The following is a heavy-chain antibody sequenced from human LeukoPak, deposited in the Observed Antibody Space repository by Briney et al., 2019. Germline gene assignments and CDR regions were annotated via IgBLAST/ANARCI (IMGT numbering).Heavy chain of an antibody. CDR3: VRDIRERYSSSWYLAPDYYYYGMDV. J-gene: IGHJ6*02. CDR1: GYTFTSYG. Sequence: ASVKVSCKASGYTFTSYGISWVRQAPGQGLEWMGWISAYNGNTNYAQKLQGRVTMTTDTSTSTAYMELRSLRSDDTAVYYCVRDIRERYSSSWYLAPDYYYYGMDVWGQGTTVTVSS. D-gene: IGHD6-13*01. CDR2: ISAYNGNT. V-gene: IGHV1-18*01.